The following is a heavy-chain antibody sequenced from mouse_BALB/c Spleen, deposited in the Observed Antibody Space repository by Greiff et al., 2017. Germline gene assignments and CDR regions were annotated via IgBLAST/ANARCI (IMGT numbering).Heavy chain of an antibody. V-gene: IGHV3-2*02. CDR3: AREGND. J-gene: IGHJ2*01. CDR1: GYSITSDYA. Sequence: DVKLQESGPGLVKPSQSLSLTCTVTGYSITSDYAWNWIRQFPGNKLEWMGYISYSGSTSYNPSLKSRISITRDTSKNQFFLQLNSVTTEDTATYYCAREGNDWGQGTTLTVSS. CDR2: ISYSGST.